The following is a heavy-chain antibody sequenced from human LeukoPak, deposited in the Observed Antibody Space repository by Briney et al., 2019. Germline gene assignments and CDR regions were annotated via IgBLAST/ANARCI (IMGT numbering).Heavy chain of an antibody. V-gene: IGHV1-2*02. CDR1: GYTFTGYY. CDR2: INPNSGGT. CDR3: ARVMVSYGIDYPGGIGYFDS. Sequence: ASVKVSCKASGYTFTGYYMYWVRQAPGQGLEWMGWINPNSGGTNYAQKFQGRVTMTRDTSISTAYMELSALRSDDTAVYYCARVMVSYGIDYPGGIGYFDSWGQGTLVTVSS. J-gene: IGHJ4*02. D-gene: IGHD2-8*01.